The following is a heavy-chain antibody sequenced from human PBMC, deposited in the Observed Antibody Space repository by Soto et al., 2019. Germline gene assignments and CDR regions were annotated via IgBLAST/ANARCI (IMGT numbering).Heavy chain of an antibody. D-gene: IGHD1-26*01. CDR3: AHDSHGGNTYFDL. Sequence: VQLQESGPGLVRPSETLSLTRTVSGGSISSGNFYWSWIRQPPGKGLEWIGYIYFSGSTSYSPSLKSRLTISLNTSNNQFSLKLTSVTAADTAVYYCAHDSHGGNTYFDLWGQGALVTVSS. J-gene: IGHJ4*02. V-gene: IGHV4-30-4*01. CDR2: IYFSGST. CDR1: GGSISSGNFY.